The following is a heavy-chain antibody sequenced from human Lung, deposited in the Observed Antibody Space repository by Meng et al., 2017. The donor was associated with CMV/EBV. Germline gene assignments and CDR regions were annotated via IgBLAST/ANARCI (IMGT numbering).Heavy chain of an antibody. V-gene: IGHV4-38-2*02. Sequence: SETLSLTCTVSGYSISSPYYWGWIRQPPGMGLEWIGSIYYSGNTYYNPSLKSRVTISVDTSKNQFSLKLSSVTAADTAVYYCARGRRGSYVTGWGYWGQGTLVTVSS. J-gene: IGHJ4*02. CDR3: ARGRRGSYVTGWGY. D-gene: IGHD3-16*01. CDR1: GYSISSPYY. CDR2: IYYSGNT.